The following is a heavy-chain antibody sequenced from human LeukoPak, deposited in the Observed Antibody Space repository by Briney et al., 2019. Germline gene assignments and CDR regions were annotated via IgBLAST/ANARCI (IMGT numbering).Heavy chain of an antibody. D-gene: IGHD6-13*01. CDR2: INDSGTT. V-gene: IGHV4-34*01. CDR3: ARRLRRGYSSSWTQGGPNWFDP. CDR1: GGSFSGDY. J-gene: IGHJ5*02. Sequence: PSETLSLTCAVYGGSFSGDYWSWIRQPPGKGLEWIGEINDSGTTNYNPSLKSRVTISVDTSKKHFSLKLSSVTAADTAVYYCARRLRRGYSSSWTQGGPNWFDPWGQGTLVTVSS.